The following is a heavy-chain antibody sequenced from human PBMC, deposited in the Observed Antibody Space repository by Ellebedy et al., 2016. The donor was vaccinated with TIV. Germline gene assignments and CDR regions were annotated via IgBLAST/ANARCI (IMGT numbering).Heavy chain of an antibody. V-gene: IGHV3-33*01. CDR3: ARDFRIAARTPPTDY. D-gene: IGHD6-6*01. CDR2: IWYDGSNK. J-gene: IGHJ4*02. Sequence: PGGSLRLSCAASGFTFSSYGMHRVRQAPGKGLEWVAVIWYDGSNKYYADSVKGRFTISRDNSKNTLYLQMNSLRAEDTAVYYCARDFRIAARTPPTDYWGQGTLVTVSS. CDR1: GFTFSSYG.